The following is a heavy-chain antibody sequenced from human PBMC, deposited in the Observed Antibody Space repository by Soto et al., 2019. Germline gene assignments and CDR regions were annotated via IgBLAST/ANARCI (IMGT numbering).Heavy chain of an antibody. V-gene: IGHV1-18*04. CDR2: ISTYNGDT. CDR1: GYSFTSYG. D-gene: IGHD6-19*01. CDR3: ARGDSTGSPRGWFDP. J-gene: IGHJ5*02. Sequence: QVQLVQSVTEVKKPGASVQVSCKASGYSFTSYGINWVRQAPGQGLEWMGWISTYNGDTNYAQKFQGRVTMTTDTSTTTAYMELRRLTSDDTAVYFRARGDSTGSPRGWFDPWGQGTVVTVS.